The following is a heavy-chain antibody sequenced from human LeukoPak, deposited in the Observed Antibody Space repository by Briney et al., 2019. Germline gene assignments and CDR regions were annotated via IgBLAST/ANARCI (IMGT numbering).Heavy chain of an antibody. CDR1: GFAFGSEA. CDR3: ARVAGYSGYEPGYFED. D-gene: IGHD5-12*01. V-gene: IGHV3-23*01. J-gene: IGHJ4*02. CDR2: ISPGGGTT. Sequence: GGSLRLSCAVSGFAFGSEAMSWVRQSPARGLEWVASISPGGGTTYYADYVKGRFTISRDNAKNSLYLHMNSLRAEDTAVYYCARVAGYSGYEPGYFEDWGQGTLVTVSS.